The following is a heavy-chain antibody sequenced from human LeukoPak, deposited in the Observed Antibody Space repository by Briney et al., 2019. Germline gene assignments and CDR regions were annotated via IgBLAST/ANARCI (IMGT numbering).Heavy chain of an antibody. CDR1: GFTFRSYD. V-gene: IGHV3-13*01. D-gene: IGHD1-26*01. CDR3: ARGSPSGSYYDGYYFDY. J-gene: IGHJ4*02. Sequence: GGSLRLSCAASGFTFRSYDMHWVRQATGKGLEWVSAIGTAGDTYYPGSVKGRFTISRENAKNSLYLQMNSLRAGDTAVYYCARGSPSGSYYDGYYFDYWGQGTLVTVSS. CDR2: IGTAGDT.